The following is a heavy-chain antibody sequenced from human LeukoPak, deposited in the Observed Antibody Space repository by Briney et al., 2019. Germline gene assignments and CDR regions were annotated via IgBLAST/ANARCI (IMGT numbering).Heavy chain of an antibody. CDR2: INHSGST. V-gene: IGHV4-34*01. Sequence: SETLSLTCAVYGGSYSGYYWSWIRQPPGKGLEWIGEINHSGSTNYNPSLKSRVTISVDTSKNQFSLKLSSVTAADTAVYYCARVSEIRYDSSGYYYVGVIDYWGQGTLVTVSS. CDR1: GGSYSGYY. D-gene: IGHD3-22*01. CDR3: ARVSEIRYDSSGYYYVGVIDY. J-gene: IGHJ4*02.